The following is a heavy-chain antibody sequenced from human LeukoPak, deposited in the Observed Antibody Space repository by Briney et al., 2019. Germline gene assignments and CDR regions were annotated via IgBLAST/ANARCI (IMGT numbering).Heavy chain of an antibody. Sequence: ASVTVSCKASGYTFTGYYMHWVRQAPGQGLEWMGWINSNRGGTNYAQKFQGRVTMTRDTSISTAYMELSRLRSDDTAVYYCARDTGYCSGGSCDYYGMDVWGQGTTVAVSS. CDR2: INSNRGGT. D-gene: IGHD2-15*01. J-gene: IGHJ6*02. CDR1: GYTFTGYY. CDR3: ARDTGYCSGGSCDYYGMDV. V-gene: IGHV1-2*02.